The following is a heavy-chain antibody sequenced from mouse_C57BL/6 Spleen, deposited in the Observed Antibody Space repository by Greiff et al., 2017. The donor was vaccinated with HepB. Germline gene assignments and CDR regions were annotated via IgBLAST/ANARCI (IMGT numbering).Heavy chain of an antibody. Sequence: DVQLQESGPGLVKPSQSLSLTCSVTGYSITSGYYWNWIRQFPGNKLEWMGYISYDGSNNYNTSLKNRISITRDTSKNQFFLKLNSVTTEDTATYYCARGPAGDYWGQGTTLTVSS. CDR3: ARGPAGDY. CDR2: ISYDGSN. V-gene: IGHV3-6*01. J-gene: IGHJ2*01. CDR1: GYSITSGYY.